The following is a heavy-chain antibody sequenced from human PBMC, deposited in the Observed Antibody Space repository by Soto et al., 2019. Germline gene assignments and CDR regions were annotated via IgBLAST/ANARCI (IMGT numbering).Heavy chain of an antibody. CDR3: ARAEASGRHFFAY. D-gene: IGHD6-6*01. J-gene: IGHJ4*02. V-gene: IGHV4-59*02. CDR2: VYYSGST. Sequence: SETLSLTCTVTGDSVNSYYWSWMRQPPGKGLECMGYVYYSGSTNYNPSLKSRVTISVDTSKNQISLRLKPVTAADTAVYYCARAEASGRHFFAYWGQGSLVTGSS. CDR1: GDSVNSYY.